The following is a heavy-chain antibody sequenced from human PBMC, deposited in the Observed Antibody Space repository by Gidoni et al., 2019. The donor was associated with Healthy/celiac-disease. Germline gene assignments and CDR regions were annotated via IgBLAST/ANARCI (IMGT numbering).Heavy chain of an antibody. CDR2: INPSSGGT. J-gene: IGHJ6*02. D-gene: IGHD2-2*01. Sequence: QVQLVQSGAEVKKPGASVKVSCKASGYTFTGYYMHWVRQAPGQGLEWMGWINPSSGGTNYAQKFQGRVTMTRDTSISTAYMELSRLRSDDTAVYYCAGEPQPHYCSSTSCPPGMDVWGQGTTVTVSS. CDR3: AGEPQPHYCSSTSCPPGMDV. CDR1: GYTFTGYY. V-gene: IGHV1-2*02.